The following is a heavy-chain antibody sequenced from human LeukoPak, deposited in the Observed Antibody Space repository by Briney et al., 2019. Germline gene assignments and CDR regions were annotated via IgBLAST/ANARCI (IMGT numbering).Heavy chain of an antibody. Sequence: PSETLSLTCAVYGGSFSGYYWSWIRQPPGKGLEWIGEINHSGSTNYNPSLKSRVTMSVDTSKNQFSLKLSSVTAADTAVYYCARDRVSISGSYYYYYYGMDVWGQGTTVTVSS. CDR2: INHSGST. J-gene: IGHJ6*02. V-gene: IGHV4-34*01. D-gene: IGHD1-26*01. CDR3: ARDRVSISGSYYYYYYGMDV. CDR1: GGSFSGYY.